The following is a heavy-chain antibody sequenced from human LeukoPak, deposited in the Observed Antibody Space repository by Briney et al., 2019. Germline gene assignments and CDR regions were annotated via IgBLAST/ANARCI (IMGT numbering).Heavy chain of an antibody. J-gene: IGHJ6*02. V-gene: IGHV4-34*01. D-gene: IGHD2-2*02. CDR1: GGSFSGYY. CDR2: INHSGST. CDR3: ARWAVVVPAAIKGYYYGMDV. Sequence: SETLSLTCAVYGGSFSGYYWSWIRRPPGKGLEWIGEINHSGSTNYNPSLKSRVTISVDTSKNQFSLKLSSVTAADTAVYYCARWAVVVPAAIKGYYYGMDVWGQGTTVTVSS.